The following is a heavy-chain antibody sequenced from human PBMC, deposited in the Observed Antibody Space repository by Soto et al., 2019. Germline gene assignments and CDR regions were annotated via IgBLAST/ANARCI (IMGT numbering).Heavy chain of an antibody. CDR1: GGSISSYY. CDR2: IYYSGST. D-gene: IGHD3-10*01. CDR3: ARYAFEGSSDAFDI. Sequence: QVQLQESGPGLVKPSETLSLTCTVSGGSISSYYWSWIRQPPGKGLEWIGYIYYSGSTNYNPPLKSRVTISVDTSKNQFSLKLSSVTAADTAVYYCARYAFEGSSDAFDIWGQGTMVTVSS. J-gene: IGHJ3*02. V-gene: IGHV4-59*01.